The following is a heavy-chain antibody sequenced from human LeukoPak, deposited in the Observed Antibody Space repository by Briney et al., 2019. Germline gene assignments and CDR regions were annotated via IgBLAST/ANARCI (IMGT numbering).Heavy chain of an antibody. J-gene: IGHJ4*02. Sequence: GGSLRPSCAASGFTFSDYYMSWIRQAPGKGLDWVSYISSSSSYTNYADSVKGRFTISRDNAKNSLYLQMNSLRAEDTAVYYCAREHGSGFFDYWGQGTLVTVSS. V-gene: IGHV3-11*06. CDR2: ISSSSSYT. D-gene: IGHD3-10*01. CDR3: AREHGSGFFDY. CDR1: GFTFSDYY.